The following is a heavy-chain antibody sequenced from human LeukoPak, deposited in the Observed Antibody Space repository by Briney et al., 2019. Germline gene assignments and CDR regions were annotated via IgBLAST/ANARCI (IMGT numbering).Heavy chain of an antibody. Sequence: GGSLRLSCAASGFTFSSYGMHWVRQAPGKGLEWVAFIRYDGSNKYYADSVKGRFTISRDNSKNTLYLQMNSLRAEDTAVYYCAKDREPDYYGSGSYWDYWGQGTLVTVSS. J-gene: IGHJ4*02. CDR2: IRYDGSNK. CDR3: AKDREPDYYGSGSYWDY. CDR1: GFTFSSYG. V-gene: IGHV3-30*02. D-gene: IGHD3-10*01.